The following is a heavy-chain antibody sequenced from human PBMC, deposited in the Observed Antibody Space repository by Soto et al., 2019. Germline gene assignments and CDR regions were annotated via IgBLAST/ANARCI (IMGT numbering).Heavy chain of an antibody. CDR2: IIPIFGTA. V-gene: IGHV1-69*13. CDR3: AARIAVAGKPYYYYGMDV. D-gene: IGHD6-19*01. Sequence: SVKVSCKASGGTFSSYAISWVRQSPGQGLEWMGGIIPIFGTANYAQKFQGRVTITADESTSTAYMELSSLRSEDTAVYYCAARIAVAGKPYYYYGMDVWGQGTTVTVSS. J-gene: IGHJ6*02. CDR1: GGTFSSYA.